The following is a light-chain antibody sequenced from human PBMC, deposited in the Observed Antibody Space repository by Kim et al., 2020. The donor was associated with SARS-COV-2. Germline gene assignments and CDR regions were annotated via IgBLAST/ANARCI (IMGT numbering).Light chain of an antibody. Sequence: EIVLTQSPGTLSLSPGERATLSCRASRSVSSSYLAWYQHKPGQAPRLLIYGASNRAAGIPDRFSGSGSGTDFTLTISRLEPEDFAVYYCQQSGSSPFTFGQGTKLEI. J-gene: IGKJ2*01. CDR2: GAS. V-gene: IGKV3-20*01. CDR3: QQSGSSPFT. CDR1: RSVSSSY.